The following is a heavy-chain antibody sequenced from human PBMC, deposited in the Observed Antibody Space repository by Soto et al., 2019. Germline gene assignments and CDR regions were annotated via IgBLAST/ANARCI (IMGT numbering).Heavy chain of an antibody. J-gene: IGHJ6*02. CDR2: ISGYNGNT. D-gene: IGHD3-10*01. V-gene: IGHV1-18*01. CDR1: GYTFTSSG. CDR3: ARAGEVPYYYYGMDV. Sequence: QVQLVQSGGEVKKPGASVKVSCKASGYTFTSSGFSWVRQAPGQGLEWMGWISGYNGNTKYEQKFQDRVSMTTDTSTSTAYMELRSLGSDDTAVYYCARAGEVPYYYYGMDVWGQGTTVIVSS.